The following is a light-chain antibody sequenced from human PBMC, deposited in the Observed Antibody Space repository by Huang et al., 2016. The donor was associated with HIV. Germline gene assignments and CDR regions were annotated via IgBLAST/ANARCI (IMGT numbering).Light chain of an antibody. V-gene: IGKV3-20*01. CDR2: AAS. Sequence: EIVLTQSPGTLSLSPGERATLSCRASQSVASTFLAWYQHRPGQPPRLLIYAASTRATGIPDRVSGSGSGTDFSLTISRLEPEDFEVYYCHQYAASPGTFGQGTKLEI. CDR1: QSVASTF. J-gene: IGKJ2*01. CDR3: HQYAASPGT.